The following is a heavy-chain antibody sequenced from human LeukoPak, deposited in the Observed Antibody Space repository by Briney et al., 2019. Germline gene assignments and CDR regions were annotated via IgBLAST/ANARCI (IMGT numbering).Heavy chain of an antibody. V-gene: IGHV3-48*02. CDR3: ASGGQSAYYLVRGVNSYY. Sequence: PGGSLRLSCAASGFTFSSYSMNWVRQAPGKGLEWVSYISSSSSSIYYADSVKGRFTISRDNAKNSLYLQMNSLRDEDTAVYYCASGGQSAYYLVRGVNSYYWGQGTLVTVSS. CDR1: GFTFSSYS. CDR2: ISSSSSSI. J-gene: IGHJ4*02. D-gene: IGHD3-10*02.